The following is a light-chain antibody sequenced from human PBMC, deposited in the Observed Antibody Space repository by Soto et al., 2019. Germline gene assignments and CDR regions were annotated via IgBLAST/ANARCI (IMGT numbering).Light chain of an antibody. CDR1: QSVSSSY. CDR2: GAS. J-gene: IGKJ2*01. V-gene: IGKV3-20*01. CDR3: QQYGSSPRT. Sequence: EIVLTQSPGTLSLSPGERATLSCRASQSVSSSYLAWYQQKPGQAPRLLLYGASSRATGIPERFSGSGSGTDFTLIISRLEPEDFAVYYCQQYGSSPRTFGQGTKLEIK.